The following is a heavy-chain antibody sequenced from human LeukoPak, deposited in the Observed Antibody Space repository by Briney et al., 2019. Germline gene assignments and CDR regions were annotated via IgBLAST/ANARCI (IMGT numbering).Heavy chain of an antibody. CDR2: IYYSGST. CDR1: GGSISSGDYY. J-gene: IGHJ4*02. D-gene: IGHD3-10*01. CDR3: ARANYGSGSYYLDY. Sequence: SETLSLTCTVSGGSISSGDYYWSWIRQPPGKGLEWIGYIYYSGSTYYNPSLKSRVTISVDTSKNQFSLKLSSVTAADTAVYYCARANYGSGSYYLDYWGQGTLVTVSS. V-gene: IGHV4-30-4*01.